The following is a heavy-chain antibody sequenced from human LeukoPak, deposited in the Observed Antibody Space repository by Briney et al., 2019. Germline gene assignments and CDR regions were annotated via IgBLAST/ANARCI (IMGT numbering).Heavy chain of an antibody. CDR3: AKDGGGDPITIFGVVISPYYYYGMDV. CDR2: ISYDGSNK. J-gene: IGHJ6*02. D-gene: IGHD3-3*01. CDR1: GFTFSSYG. V-gene: IGHV3-30*18. Sequence: GGSLRLSCAASGFTFSSYGMHWVRQAPGKGLEWVAVISYDGSNKHYADSVKGRFTISRDNSKNTLCLQMNSLRAEDTAVYYCAKDGGGDPITIFGVVISPYYYYGMDVWGQGTTVTVSS.